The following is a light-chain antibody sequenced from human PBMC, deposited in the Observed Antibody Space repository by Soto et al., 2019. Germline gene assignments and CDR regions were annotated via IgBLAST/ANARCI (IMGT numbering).Light chain of an antibody. Sequence: EIVLTQTPANRSVSPGERDILCCRASQSINNNLAWYQQKPGQAPRLLVYHTSTRATGIPARFSGSGSGTEFTLTISSLQSEDFAVYYCQQYNNWPFSFGQGTRLE. CDR3: QQYNNWPFS. V-gene: IGKV3D-15*01. CDR1: QSINNN. CDR2: HTS. J-gene: IGKJ5*01.